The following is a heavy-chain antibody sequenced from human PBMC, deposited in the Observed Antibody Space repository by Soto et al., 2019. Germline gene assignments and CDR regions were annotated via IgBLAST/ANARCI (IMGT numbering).Heavy chain of an antibody. J-gene: IGHJ3*01. V-gene: IGHV3-23*01. D-gene: IGHD2-2*01. CDR2: ISEGRGDP. CDR3: ASTRIPAALGAPISRGFDV. CDR1: GFSFHVYV. Sequence: ELQLLESGGGLVQPGGSLRLSCAASGFSFHVYVMNWVRQAPGKGLEWVSGISEGRGDPYYADSVKGRFTVSRDNSKNTLYLQMNSLRVEDTAVYFCASTRIPAALGAPISRGFDVWGQGTKVTVSS.